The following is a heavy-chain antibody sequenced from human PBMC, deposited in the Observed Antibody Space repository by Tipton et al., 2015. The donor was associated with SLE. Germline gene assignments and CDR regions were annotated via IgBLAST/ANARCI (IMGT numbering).Heavy chain of an antibody. J-gene: IGHJ4*02. CDR1: GFMFSEYG. CDR2: IYSGGST. Sequence: GSLRLSCAASGFMFSEYGMHWVRQAPGKGLEWVSVIYSGGSTYYADSVKGRFTISKDNAKNSLYLQMNSLRAEDTAVYYCAREDGGDGWYVIDYWGQGTLVTVSS. CDR3: AREDGGDGWYVIDY. D-gene: IGHD2-21*01. V-gene: IGHV3-NL1*01.